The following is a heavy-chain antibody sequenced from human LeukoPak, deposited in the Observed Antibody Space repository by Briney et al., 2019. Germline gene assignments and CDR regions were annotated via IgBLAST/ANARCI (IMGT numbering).Heavy chain of an antibody. V-gene: IGHV3-20*04. D-gene: IGHD2-15*01. Sequence: GGSLRLSCAASGFTFDDYGMSWVRQAPGKGQEWVSGINWNGGSTAYADSVKGRFTISRENAKNSLYLQMNSLRAEDTALYYCARELGYCSGGSCERNYYFDYWGQGTLVTVSS. CDR3: ARELGYCSGGSCERNYYFDY. J-gene: IGHJ4*02. CDR1: GFTFDDYG. CDR2: INWNGGST.